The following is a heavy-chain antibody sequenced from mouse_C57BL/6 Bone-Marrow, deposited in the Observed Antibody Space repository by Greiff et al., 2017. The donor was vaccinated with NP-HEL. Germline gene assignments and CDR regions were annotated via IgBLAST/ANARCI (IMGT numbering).Heavy chain of an antibody. Sequence: EVKLVESGGGLVQPKGSLQLSCAASGFTFNHDAMHWVRPAPGKGLEWIARMRSKSGNYATYYADSVKDRFNISRDDSQSMLYLQIINLKTQDTDMYYFVRPIKWDYGSRYWYFDVWGTGTTVTVSS. V-gene: IGHV10-3*01. CDR3: VRPIKWDYGSRYWYFDV. J-gene: IGHJ1*03. D-gene: IGHD1-1*01. CDR1: GFTFNHDA. CDR2: MRSKSGNYAT.